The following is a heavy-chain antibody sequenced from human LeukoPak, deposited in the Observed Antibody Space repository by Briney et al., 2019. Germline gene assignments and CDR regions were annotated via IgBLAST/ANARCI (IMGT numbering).Heavy chain of an antibody. CDR3: ARVELRYFDWSRYFDY. D-gene: IGHD3-9*01. CDR1: GFTFSSYW. J-gene: IGHJ4*02. CDR2: IKQDGSEK. Sequence: GGSLRLSCAASGFTFSSYWMSWVRQAPGKGLEWVANIKQDGSEKYYVDSVKGRFTISRDNAKNSLYLQMNSLRAKDTAVYYCARVELRYFDWSRYFDYWGQGTLVTVSS. V-gene: IGHV3-7*03.